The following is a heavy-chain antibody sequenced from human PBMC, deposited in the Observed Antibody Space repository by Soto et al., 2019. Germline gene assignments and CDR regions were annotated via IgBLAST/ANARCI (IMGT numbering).Heavy chain of an antibody. CDR3: ARGVGSGTYYNQYNWFDP. Sequence: ASVKVSCKASGYTFTSHGISWVRQAPGQVLEWMGWINTYNGNTNHAQKLQGRVTMTTDTSTSTAYMELRSLRSDDTVVYYCARGVGSGTYYNQYNWFDPWGQGTLVTVSS. J-gene: IGHJ5*02. V-gene: IGHV1-18*01. CDR1: GYTFTSHG. CDR2: INTYNGNT. D-gene: IGHD3-10*01.